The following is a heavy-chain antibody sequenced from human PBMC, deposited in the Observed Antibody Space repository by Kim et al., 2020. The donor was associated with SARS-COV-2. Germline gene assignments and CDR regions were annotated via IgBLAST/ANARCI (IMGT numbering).Heavy chain of an antibody. CDR3: AKLYCSSTTCFNYFDY. J-gene: IGHJ4*02. D-gene: IGHD2-2*01. Sequence: GGSLRLSCAASGFTFDDYAMHWVRQAPGKGLEWVSGISWNSGTIDYADSVKGRFTISRDNAKNSLYLQMNSLRPEDTALYYCAKLYCSSTTCFNYFDYWGQGTLVTVSS. CDR2: ISWNSGTI. CDR1: GFTFDDYA. V-gene: IGHV3-9*01.